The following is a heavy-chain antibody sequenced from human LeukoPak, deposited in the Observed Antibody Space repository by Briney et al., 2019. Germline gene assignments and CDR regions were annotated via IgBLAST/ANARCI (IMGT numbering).Heavy chain of an antibody. Sequence: GGSLRLSCVGSGFTFRSHAMSWVRQAPEKGLEFVSGIYENGGTTYYADSVKGRFSISRDNAKNSLYLQMNSLRVEDTAVYYCARANNSSWHNWGQGTLVTVSS. D-gene: IGHD2-15*01. J-gene: IGHJ4*02. CDR3: ARANNSSWHN. V-gene: IGHV3-23*01. CDR2: IYENGGTT. CDR1: GFTFRSHA.